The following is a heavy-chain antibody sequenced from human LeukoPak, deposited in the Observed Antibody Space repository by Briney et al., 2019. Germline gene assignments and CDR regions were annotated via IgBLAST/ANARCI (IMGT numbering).Heavy chain of an antibody. CDR3: ARGGGLDV. J-gene: IGHJ6*02. Sequence: GGSLRLSCAASGFTFSSYWMNWARQAPGKGLEWVASINHNGNVNYYVDSVKGRFTISRDNAKNSLYLQMSNLRAEDTAVYFCARGGGLDVWGQGAMVTISS. CDR1: GFTFSSYW. V-gene: IGHV3-7*03. D-gene: IGHD3-16*01. CDR2: INHNGNVN.